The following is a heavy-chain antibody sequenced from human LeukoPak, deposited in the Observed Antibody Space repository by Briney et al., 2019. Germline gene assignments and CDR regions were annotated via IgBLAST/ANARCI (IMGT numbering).Heavy chain of an antibody. CDR2: IYSGGST. CDR3: ARGQVVVTAGAAFDI. Sequence: GGSLRLSCAASGFTVSSNYMSWVRQAPGKGLEWVSVIYSGGSTYYADSVKGRFTISRDNSKNTLYLQMVSLRAEDTAVYCCARGQVVVTAGAAFDIWGQVTIVTVAS. V-gene: IGHV3-53*01. J-gene: IGHJ3*02. CDR1: GFTVSSNY. D-gene: IGHD2-21*02.